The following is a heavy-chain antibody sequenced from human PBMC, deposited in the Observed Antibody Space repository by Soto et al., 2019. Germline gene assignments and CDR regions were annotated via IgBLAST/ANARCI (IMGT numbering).Heavy chain of an antibody. CDR1: GGSFRGYY. CDR2: INHSGST. Sequence: PSETLSLTCAVYGGSFRGYYWSWIRQPPGKGLEWIGEINHSGSTNYNPSLKSRVTISVDTSKNQFSLKLSSVTAADTAVYYCARGRVRDGARYFDWLPFYGMDVWGQGTTVTVSS. V-gene: IGHV4-34*01. CDR3: ARGRVRDGARYFDWLPFYGMDV. J-gene: IGHJ6*02. D-gene: IGHD3-9*01.